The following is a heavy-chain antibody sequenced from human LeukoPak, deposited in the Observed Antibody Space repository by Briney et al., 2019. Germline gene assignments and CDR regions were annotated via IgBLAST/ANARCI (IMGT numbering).Heavy chain of an antibody. Sequence: ASVKVSCKASGYTFTGYYMNWVRQAPGQGLEWMGWINPNSGGTNYAQNLQGRVTMTTDTSTSTAYMELRSLRSDDTAVYYCARMMTPRLYYDSSGYYYGAFDIWGQGTGVTVSS. CDR1: GYTFTGYY. D-gene: IGHD3-22*01. CDR3: ARMMTPRLYYDSSGYYYGAFDI. V-gene: IGHV1-2*02. J-gene: IGHJ3*02. CDR2: INPNSGGT.